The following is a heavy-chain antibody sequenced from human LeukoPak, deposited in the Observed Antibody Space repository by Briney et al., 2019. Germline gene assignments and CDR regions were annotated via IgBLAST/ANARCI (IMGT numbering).Heavy chain of an antibody. V-gene: IGHV3-48*03. CDR2: INGRGSTI. D-gene: IGHD4/OR15-4a*01. J-gene: IGHJ4*02. CDR3: VGSANLAD. CDR1: GVTFSNYE. Sequence: GGSLRLSCAASGVTFSNYEMNWVRQAPGKGLEWISYINGRGSTINYADSVKGRFTISRDNAKNSLYLQMYSLRVEDTAVYYCVGSANLADWGQGTPVTVSS.